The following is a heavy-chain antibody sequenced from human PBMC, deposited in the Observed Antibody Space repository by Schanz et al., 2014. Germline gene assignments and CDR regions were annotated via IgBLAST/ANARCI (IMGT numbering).Heavy chain of an antibody. CDR2: VIPMLGIP. Sequence: QVQLVQSGAEVKKPGSSVTVSCKASGDTFSTSTFTWVRQAPGQGLEWMGRVIPMLGIPNYAQKFQDRVTMTADKSTSTAYMELSNLRSEDTAVYFCARETVGLTSDRQYYGMDVWGQGTTVTVSS. D-gene: IGHD1-26*01. J-gene: IGHJ6*02. CDR3: ARETVGLTSDRQYYGMDV. V-gene: IGHV1-69*08. CDR1: GDTFSTST.